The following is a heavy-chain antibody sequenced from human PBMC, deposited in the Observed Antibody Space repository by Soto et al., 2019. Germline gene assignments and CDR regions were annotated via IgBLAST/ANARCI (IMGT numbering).Heavy chain of an antibody. D-gene: IGHD5-18*01. J-gene: IGHJ6*02. V-gene: IGHV1-69*06. CDR2: IIPTFGTA. CDR1: GGTFSSYA. CDR3: ASIRGYSYGGPRVRLDGMDV. Sequence: SVKVSCKASGGTFSSYAISWVRQAPGQGLEWMGGIIPTFGTANYAQKFQGRVTITADKSTSTAYMELSSLRSEDTAVYYCASIRGYSYGGPRVRLDGMDVWGQGTTVTVSS.